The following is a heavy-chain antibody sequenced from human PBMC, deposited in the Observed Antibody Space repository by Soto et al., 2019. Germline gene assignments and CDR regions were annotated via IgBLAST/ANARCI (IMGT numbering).Heavy chain of an antibody. CDR1: GGSYSGYA. V-gene: IGHV1-69*06. CDR2: IIPIFGTA. J-gene: IGHJ3*02. CDR3: ARGLIEMATIHAFDI. D-gene: IGHD5-12*01. Sequence: VKRAWKGAGGSYSGYAISWGRQAPGQGLEWMGGIIPIFGTANYAQKFQGRVTITADKSTSTAYMELSSLRSEDTAVYYCARGLIEMATIHAFDIWGQRPILTVSS.